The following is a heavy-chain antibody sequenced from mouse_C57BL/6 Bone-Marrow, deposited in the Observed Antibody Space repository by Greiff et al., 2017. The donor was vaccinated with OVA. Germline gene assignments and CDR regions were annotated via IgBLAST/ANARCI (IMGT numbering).Heavy chain of an antibody. CDR2: IDPSDSYT. CDR3: AISNITTVVAWYFDV. CDR1: GYTFTSYW. V-gene: IGHV1-69*01. D-gene: IGHD1-1*01. J-gene: IGHJ1*03. Sequence: VQLQQPGAELVMPGASVKLSCKASGYTFTSYWMHWVKQRPGQGLEWIGEIDPSDSYTNYNQKFKGKSTLTVDKSSSTAYMQLSSLTSEDSAVYYCAISNITTVVAWYFDVWGTGTTVTVSS.